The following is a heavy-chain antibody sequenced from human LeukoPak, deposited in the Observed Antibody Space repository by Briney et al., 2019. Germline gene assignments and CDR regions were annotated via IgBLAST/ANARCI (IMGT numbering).Heavy chain of an antibody. Sequence: GGSLRLSYSASGFTFSSFAMHWVRQAPGKGLEYVAAISRNRGSTYYADSVKGRFTISRDNSKSTLYLQMSSLRDEDTAVYLCVKDLRSDFMGVLSRYLSYWGQGTLVTVSS. CDR2: ISRNRGST. CDR3: VKDLRSDFMGVLSRYLSY. CDR1: GFTFSSFA. J-gene: IGHJ4*02. V-gene: IGHV3-64D*09. D-gene: IGHD2/OR15-2a*01.